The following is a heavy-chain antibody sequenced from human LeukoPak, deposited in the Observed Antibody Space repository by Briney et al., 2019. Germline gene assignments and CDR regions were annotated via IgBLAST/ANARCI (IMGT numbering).Heavy chain of an antibody. CDR2: IYYRGST. J-gene: IGHJ4*02. CDR1: GGSLSTGGYY. V-gene: IGHV4-31*03. Sequence: PSETLSLTRTVSGGSLSTGGYYCSWIRHHPGKGLECVGYIYYRGSTYYNPSLKSRVTISVDTSKNQFSLKLSAVAAAETAVYCCARQTEAYYFDYWGQGTLVTVSS. CDR3: ARQTEAYYFDY.